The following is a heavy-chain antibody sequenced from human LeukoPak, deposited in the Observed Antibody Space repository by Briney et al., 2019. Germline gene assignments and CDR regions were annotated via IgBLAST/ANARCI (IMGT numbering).Heavy chain of an antibody. D-gene: IGHD6-6*01. CDR2: INPNSGGT. CDR1: GYTFTGYY. CDR3: ARWDRGPFQEYSSSSDYFDY. V-gene: IGHV1-2*02. J-gene: IGHJ4*02. Sequence: ASVKVSCKASGYTFTGYYMHWVRQAPGQGLEWMGWINPNSGGTNYAQKFQGRVTMTRDTSISTAYMELSRLRSDDTAVYYCARWDRGPFQEYSSSSDYFDYWGQGTLVTVSS.